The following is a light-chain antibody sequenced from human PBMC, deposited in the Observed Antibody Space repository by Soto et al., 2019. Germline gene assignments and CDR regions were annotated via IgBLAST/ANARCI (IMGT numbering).Light chain of an antibody. V-gene: IGKV1-5*01. J-gene: IGKJ1*01. CDR3: QQYNSYSPT. CDR1: QSISSW. CDR2: DAS. Sequence: DIQMTQSPSTLSASVGDRVAITCRASQSISSWLAWYQQKPGKAPKLLIYDASSLESGVPSRFSGSGSETEFTLTISGLQPGDSATYYCQQYNSYSPTFGQGPRWIS.